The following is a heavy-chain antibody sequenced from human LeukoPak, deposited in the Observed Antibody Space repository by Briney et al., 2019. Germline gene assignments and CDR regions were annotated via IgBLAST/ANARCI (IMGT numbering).Heavy chain of an antibody. CDR1: GGSISSSSYY. CDR2: IYYSGST. V-gene: IGHV4-39*07. Sequence: SETLSLTCTVSGGSISSSSYYWGWIRQPPGKGLEWIGSIYYSGSTYYNPSLKSRVTISVDTSKNQFSLKLSSVTAADTAVYYCARLSYYYDSSGYRWNWFDPWGQGTLVTVSS. J-gene: IGHJ5*02. CDR3: ARLSYYYDSSGYRWNWFDP. D-gene: IGHD3-22*01.